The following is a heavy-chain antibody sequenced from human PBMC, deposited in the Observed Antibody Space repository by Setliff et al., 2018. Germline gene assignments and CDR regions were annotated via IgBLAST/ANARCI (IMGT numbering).Heavy chain of an antibody. CDR2: INPNSGGT. D-gene: IGHD3-22*01. V-gene: IGHV1-2*04. CDR1: GYTFTGYY. CDR3: ARDRDSSGYPYYFDY. Sequence: ASVKVSCKASGYTFTGYYMHWVRQAPGQGLEWMGWINPNSGGTNYAQKFQGWVTMTRDTSISTAYMELSRLRSDGTAVYYCARDRDSSGYPYYFDYWGQGTLVTV. J-gene: IGHJ4*02.